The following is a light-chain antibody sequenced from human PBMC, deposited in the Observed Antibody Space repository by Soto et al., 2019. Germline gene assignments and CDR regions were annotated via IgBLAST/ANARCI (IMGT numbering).Light chain of an antibody. J-gene: IGKJ5*01. CDR3: QQRSNWPL. CDR2: AVS. CDR1: QSIGSY. V-gene: IGKV1-39*01. Sequence: DIQMTQSPSSLSASVGDRITITCRASQSIGSYLNWYQHKPGRAPKFLIYAVSTLQSWVPARFSGSGSGTDFTLTISNVEPEDLAVYYCQQRSNWPLFGQGTRLEIK.